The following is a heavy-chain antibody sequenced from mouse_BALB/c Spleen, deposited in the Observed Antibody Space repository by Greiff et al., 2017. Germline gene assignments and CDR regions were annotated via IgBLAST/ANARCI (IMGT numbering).Heavy chain of an antibody. D-gene: IGHD2-10*01. Sequence: VQLQESGAELVRPGSSVKISCKASGYAFSSSWMNWVKQRPGQGLEWIGQIYPGDGDTNYNGKFKGKATLTADKSSSTAYMQLSSLTSEDSAVYFCATYYGNSRGFAYWGQGTLVTVSA. J-gene: IGHJ3*01. CDR1: GYAFSSSW. CDR2: IYPGDGDT. CDR3: ATYYGNSRGFAY. V-gene: IGHV1-80*01.